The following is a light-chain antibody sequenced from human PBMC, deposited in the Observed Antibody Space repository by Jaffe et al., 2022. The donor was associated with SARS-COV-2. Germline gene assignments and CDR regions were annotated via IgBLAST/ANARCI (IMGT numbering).Light chain of an antibody. Sequence: QSILTQPPSASGTPGQRATISCYGSSSNIGSNIVNWYQQLPGAAPKLVIYSNNQRPSGVPDRFSGSRSGTSASLAITGLQSDDEAEYFCEAWDDSLSGVVFGGGTKLTVL. J-gene: IGLJ2*01. V-gene: IGLV1-44*01. CDR3: EAWDDSLSGVV. CDR1: SSNIGSNI. CDR2: SNN.